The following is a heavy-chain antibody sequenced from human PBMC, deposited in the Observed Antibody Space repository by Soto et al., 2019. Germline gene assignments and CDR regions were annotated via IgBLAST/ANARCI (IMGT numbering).Heavy chain of an antibody. CDR2: VYYTGST. CDR1: GGSMSGYY. Sequence: SETLSLTCRVSGGSMSGYYWSWVRLAPGKGLEWIGYVYYTGSTNYNPSLQSRVSISVDTSNKHFSLSLSLVTAADTAVYFCARSIAVPSGHIDHWGQGIRVTVSS. J-gene: IGHJ4*02. D-gene: IGHD6-6*01. V-gene: IGHV4-59*01. CDR3: ARSIAVPSGHIDH.